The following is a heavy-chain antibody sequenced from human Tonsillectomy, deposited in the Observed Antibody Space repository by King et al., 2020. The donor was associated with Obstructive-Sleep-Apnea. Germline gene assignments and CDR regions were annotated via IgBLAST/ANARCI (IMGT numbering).Heavy chain of an antibody. J-gene: IGHJ4*02. CDR3: ARTFYGSGSYHFDS. CDR2: IYYSGSP. Sequence: QLQESGPGLVKPTQTLSLTCTASGGFISSGDSYWSCIRQPPGKGLEWIGFIYYSGSPYYNPPLRRRVSILVDTAKNHFSLNLTSVTAADTAVYYCARTFYGSGSYHFDSWGQGTLVTVSS. CDR1: GGFISSGDSY. D-gene: IGHD3-10*01. V-gene: IGHV4-30-4*01.